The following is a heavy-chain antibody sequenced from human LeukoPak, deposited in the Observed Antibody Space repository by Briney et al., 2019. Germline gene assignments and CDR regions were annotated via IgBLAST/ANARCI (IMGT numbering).Heavy chain of an antibody. J-gene: IGHJ4*02. V-gene: IGHV3-33*01. Sequence: PGGSLRLSCAASGFTFSSYGMHWVRQAPGKGLEWVAVIWYDGSNKYYADSVKGRFTISRDNSKNTLYLQMNSLRAEDTAVYYCARGGRAAATQKKYYFDYWGQGTLVTVSS. CDR3: ARGGRAAATQKKYYFDY. CDR2: IWYDGSNK. D-gene: IGHD2-15*01. CDR1: GFTFSSYG.